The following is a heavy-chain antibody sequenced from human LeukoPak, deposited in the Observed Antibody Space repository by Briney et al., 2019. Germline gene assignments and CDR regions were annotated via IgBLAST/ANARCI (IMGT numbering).Heavy chain of an antibody. Sequence: PSETLSLTCAVSGGSISGYYWSWIRQSPGEGLEWIGYIYYSGSTDYNPSLKSRVTISVDTSKNQFSLKLSSVTAADTAVYYCARHYYHRSGYFYQDYWGQGTLVTVSS. D-gene: IGHD3-22*01. J-gene: IGHJ4*02. CDR2: IYYSGST. V-gene: IGHV4-59*08. CDR1: GGSISGYY. CDR3: ARHYYHRSGYFYQDY.